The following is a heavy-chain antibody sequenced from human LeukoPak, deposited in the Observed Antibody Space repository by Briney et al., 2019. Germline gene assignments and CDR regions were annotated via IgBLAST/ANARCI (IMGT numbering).Heavy chain of an antibody. CDR3: ARDNQDILTGFDY. J-gene: IGHJ4*02. V-gene: IGHV4-59*12. CDR1: GGSISSYY. Sequence: SETLSLTCTVSGGSISSYYWSWIRQPPGKGLEWIGYIYYSGSTYYNPSLKSRVTISVDTSKNQFSLKLSSVTAADTAVYYCARDNQDILTGFDYWGQGTLVTVSS. CDR2: IYYSGST. D-gene: IGHD3-9*01.